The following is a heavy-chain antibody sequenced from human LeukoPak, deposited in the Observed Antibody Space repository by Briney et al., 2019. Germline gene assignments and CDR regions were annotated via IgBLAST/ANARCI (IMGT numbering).Heavy chain of an antibody. V-gene: IGHV3-11*01. CDR3: AGYCSGGSCNAAGY. D-gene: IGHD2-15*01. CDR2: ISSGGSTI. Sequence: GGSLRLSCAASGFTFSDYYMSWIRQAPGKGLEWVSYISSGGSTIYYADSVKGRFTTSRDNARNSLYLQMNGLRAEDTAVYYCAGYCSGGSCNAAGYWGQGTLVTVSS. CDR1: GFTFSDYY. J-gene: IGHJ4*02.